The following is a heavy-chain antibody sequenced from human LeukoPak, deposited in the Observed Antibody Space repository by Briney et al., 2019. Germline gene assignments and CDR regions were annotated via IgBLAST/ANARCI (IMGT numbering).Heavy chain of an antibody. D-gene: IGHD6-13*01. CDR3: ARDSSSWLLYYYYYMDV. Sequence: GGSLRLSCAASGFTFDDYAMHWVRQAPGKGLEWVSGISWNSGSIGYADSVKGRFTVSRDNAKNSLYLQMNSLRAEDTAVYYCARDSSSWLLYYYYYMDVWGKGTTVTVSS. CDR2: ISWNSGSI. CDR1: GFTFDDYA. V-gene: IGHV3-9*01. J-gene: IGHJ6*03.